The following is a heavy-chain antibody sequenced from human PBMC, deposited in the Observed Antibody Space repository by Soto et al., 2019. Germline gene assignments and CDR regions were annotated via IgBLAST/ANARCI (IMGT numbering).Heavy chain of an antibody. CDR3: ARDLSPITMIVVPPHFIIAY. D-gene: IGHD3-22*01. V-gene: IGHV1-46*01. J-gene: IGHJ4*02. Sequence: GASVKVSCKASGYTFTSHYMHRVRQAPGQGLEWMGIINPSGGSTSYAQKFQGRVTMTRDTSTSTVYMELSSLRSEDTAVYYCARDLSPITMIVVPPHFIIAYWGQGTLVTVSS. CDR1: GYTFTSHY. CDR2: INPSGGST.